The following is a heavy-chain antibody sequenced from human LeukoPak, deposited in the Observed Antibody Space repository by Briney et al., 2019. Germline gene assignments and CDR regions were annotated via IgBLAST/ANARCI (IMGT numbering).Heavy chain of an antibody. CDR1: GGSISSSSYY. J-gene: IGHJ5*02. CDR3: TREQQRITMIVVVSRDNWFDP. V-gene: IGHV4-39*07. D-gene: IGHD3-22*01. Sequence: SETLFLTCTVSGGSISSSSYYWGWIRQPPGKGLEWIGSIYYSGSTYYNPSLKSRVTISVDTSKNQFSLKLSSVTAADTAVYYCTREQQRITMIVVVSRDNWFDPWGQGTLVTVSS. CDR2: IYYSGST.